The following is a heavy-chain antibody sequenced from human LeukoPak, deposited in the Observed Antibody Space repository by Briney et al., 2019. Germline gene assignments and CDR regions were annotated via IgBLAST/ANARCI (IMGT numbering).Heavy chain of an antibody. V-gene: IGHV3-74*01. D-gene: IGHD3-3*01. CDR1: GFTFSSYW. J-gene: IGHJ4*02. CDR2: IHSDGRTT. Sequence: GGSLRLSCAGSGFTFSSYWMHWVRQAPGKGLVWVSRIHSDGRTTTYADSVKGRFTISRDNSKNTLYLQMNSLRAEDTAVYYCARRGGDYDFWSGYPFWALDYWGQGTLVTVSS. CDR3: ARRGGDYDFWSGYPFWALDY.